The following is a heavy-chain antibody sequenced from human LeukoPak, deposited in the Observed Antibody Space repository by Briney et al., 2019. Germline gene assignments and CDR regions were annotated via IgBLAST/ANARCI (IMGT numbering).Heavy chain of an antibody. CDR1: GGSFSGYY. CDR3: ARHGPHYYGSGSYHNWFDP. V-gene: IGHV4-34*01. CDR2: IYYSGST. J-gene: IGHJ5*02. D-gene: IGHD3-10*01. Sequence: SETLSLTCAVYGGSFSGYYWSWIRQPPGKGLEWIGSIYYSGSTYYNPSLKSRVTISVDTSKNQFSLKLSSVTAADTAVYYCARHGPHYYGSGSYHNWFDPWGQGTLVTVSS.